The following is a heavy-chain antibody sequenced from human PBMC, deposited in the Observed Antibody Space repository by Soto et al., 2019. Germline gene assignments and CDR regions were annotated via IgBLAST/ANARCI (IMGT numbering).Heavy chain of an antibody. CDR1: GGTLSSYT. V-gene: IGHV1-69*08. CDR2: IIPILRIT. Sequence: QVQLVLSGAEVKKPGSSMNVSCRASGGTLSSYTITWVRQAPGQGLEWMGRIIPILRITNDSQKFQGRVTITADKSTSTGYMELISLTSEDTAVYYCARDLGHTHMVGYWSQGTLVTVSS. J-gene: IGHJ4*02. D-gene: IGHD3-10*01. CDR3: ARDLGHTHMVGY.